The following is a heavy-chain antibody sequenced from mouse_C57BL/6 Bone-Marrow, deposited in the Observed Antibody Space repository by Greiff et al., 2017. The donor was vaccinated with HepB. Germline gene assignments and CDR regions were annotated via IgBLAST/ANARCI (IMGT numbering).Heavy chain of an antibody. CDR2: IDPSDSYT. V-gene: IGHV1-69*01. D-gene: IGHD1-1*01. CDR1: GYTFTSYW. Sequence: QVQLQQPGAELVMPGASVKLSCKASGYTFTSYWMHWVKQRPGQGLEWIGEIDPSDSYTNYNQKCKGKSTLTVDKSSSTAYMQLSSLTSEDSAVYYCARSGYYGSSYWYFDVWGTGTTVTVSS. CDR3: ARSGYYGSSYWYFDV. J-gene: IGHJ1*03.